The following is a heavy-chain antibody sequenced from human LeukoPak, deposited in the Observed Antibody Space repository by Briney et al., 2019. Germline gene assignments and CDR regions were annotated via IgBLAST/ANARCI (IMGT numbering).Heavy chain of an antibody. J-gene: IGHJ4*02. CDR2: IRYDGNNK. Sequence: GVSLRLSCAASGFTFSSYGMHWVRQAPGKGLEWVAFIRYDGNNKYYADSVKGRFIISRDNSKNTLYLQMNSLRAEGTAVYYCAKDSNDYVWGSYRYTGYFGYWGQGTLVTVSS. CDR1: GFTFSSYG. V-gene: IGHV3-30*02. D-gene: IGHD3-16*02. CDR3: AKDSNDYVWGSYRYTGYFGY.